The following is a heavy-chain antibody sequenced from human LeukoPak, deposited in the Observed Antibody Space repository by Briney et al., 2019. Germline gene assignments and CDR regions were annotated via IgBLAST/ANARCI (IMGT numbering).Heavy chain of an antibody. J-gene: IGHJ5*02. CDR1: GGTFSSYA. CDR3: ARVGSSWYEPLRRYNWFDP. CDR2: IIPIFGTA. V-gene: IGHV1-69*13. Sequence: SVKVSCKASGGTFSSYAISWVRQAPGQGLEWMGGIIPIFGTANYAQKFQGRATITADESTSTAYMELSSLRSEDTAVYYCARVGSSWYEPLRRYNWFDPWGQGTLVTVSS. D-gene: IGHD6-13*01.